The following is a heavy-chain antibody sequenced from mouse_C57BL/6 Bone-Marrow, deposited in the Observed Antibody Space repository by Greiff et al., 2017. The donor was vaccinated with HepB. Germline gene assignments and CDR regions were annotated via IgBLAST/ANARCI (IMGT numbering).Heavy chain of an antibody. Sequence: QVQLQQSGAELARPGASVKLSCKASGYTFTSYGISWVKQRTGQGLEWIGEIYPRSGNTYYNEKFKGKATLTADKSSSTAYRELRSLTSEDSAVYLCEREGYYCCSSPPFDRWGKGTTHTVSA. J-gene: IGHJ2*01. D-gene: IGHD1-1*01. CDR2: IYPRSGNT. CDR3: EREGYYCCSSPPFDR. V-gene: IGHV1-81*01. CDR1: GYTFTSYG.